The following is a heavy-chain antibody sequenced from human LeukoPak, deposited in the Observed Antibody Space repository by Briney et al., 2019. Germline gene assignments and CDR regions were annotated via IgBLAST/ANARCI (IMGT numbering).Heavy chain of an antibody. V-gene: IGHV4-4*09. CDR2: ISSSGST. J-gene: IGHJ4*02. Sequence: PSETLSLTCTVSRGPISGSIRSHYWSWLRRPPGKGLEWIGYISSSGSTNDNPSLRSRVTISVDTSKNQFFLNLSSVSAADTAVYYCARIPLGYSGAYYDYWGQGTLVTVSP. CDR1: RGPISGSIRSHY. CDR3: ARIPLGYSGAYYDY. D-gene: IGHD5-12*01.